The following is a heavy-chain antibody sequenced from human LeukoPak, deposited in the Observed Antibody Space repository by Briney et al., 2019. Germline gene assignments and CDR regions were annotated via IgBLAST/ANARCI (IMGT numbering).Heavy chain of an antibody. J-gene: IGHJ4*02. Sequence: ASVKVSCKASGHTFTGYYMHWVRQAPGQGLEWMGWINPNSGGTNYAQKFQGRVTMTRDTSISTAYMELSRLRSDDTAVYYCARALYYYGSGGYYKFDYWGQGTLVTVSS. CDR3: ARALYYYGSGGYYKFDY. CDR1: GHTFTGYY. CDR2: INPNSGGT. D-gene: IGHD3-10*01. V-gene: IGHV1-2*02.